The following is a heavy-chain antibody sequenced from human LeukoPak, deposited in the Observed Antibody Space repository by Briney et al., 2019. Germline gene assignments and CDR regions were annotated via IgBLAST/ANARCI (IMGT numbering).Heavy chain of an antibody. Sequence: SETLPLTCTVSGGSISSSRYYWGWIRQPPGKGLEWIGTIYYNGDTYYNPSLKSRVTISVDTSKNQFSLKLNSVTAADTAVYYCTSPREMATIYDAFDIWGQGTMVTVSS. CDR1: GGSISSSRYY. D-gene: IGHD5-24*01. J-gene: IGHJ3*02. CDR2: IYYNGDT. V-gene: IGHV4-39*01. CDR3: TSPREMATIYDAFDI.